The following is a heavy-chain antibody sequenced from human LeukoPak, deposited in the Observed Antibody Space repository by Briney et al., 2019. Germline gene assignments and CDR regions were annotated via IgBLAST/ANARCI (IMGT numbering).Heavy chain of an antibody. J-gene: IGHJ1*01. V-gene: IGHV1-18*04. D-gene: IGHD5-24*01. CDR1: GYTFVNYA. CDR2: ISSYDDNT. CDR3: ARGHMATISPQYFQN. Sequence: ASVKVSCKTSGYTFVNYAINWVRQAPGQGLEWMGWISSYDDNTNYAQKFQGRVTMTTDTSTSTAYMELRSLRSDDTGVYYCARGHMATISPQYFQNWGQGSLVTVSS.